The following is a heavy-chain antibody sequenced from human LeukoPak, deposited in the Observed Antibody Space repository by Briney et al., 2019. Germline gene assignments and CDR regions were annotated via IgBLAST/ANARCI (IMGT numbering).Heavy chain of an antibody. CDR1: GFTFSSYA. J-gene: IGHJ4*02. CDR2: ISYDGSNK. V-gene: IGHV3-30*18. Sequence: GGSLRLSCAASGFTFSSYAMSWVRQAPGKGLEWVAVISYDGSNKYYADSVKGRFTISRDNSKNTLYLQMNSLRAEDTAVYYCAKGDTYYYDSSGYPDYWGQGTLVTVSS. D-gene: IGHD3-22*01. CDR3: AKGDTYYYDSSGYPDY.